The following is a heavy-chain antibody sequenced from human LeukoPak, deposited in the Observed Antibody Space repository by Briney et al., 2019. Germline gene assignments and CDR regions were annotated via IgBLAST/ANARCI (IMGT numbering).Heavy chain of an antibody. J-gene: IGHJ4*02. CDR2: IYNSGST. D-gene: IGHD3-10*01. CDR3: ARRTWFGRRDIDY. CDR1: GGSFSGYY. Sequence: SETLSLTCAVYGGSFSGYYWSWIRQPAGKGLEWIGRIYNSGSTTYNPSLKSRVTISEDTSKNQFSLKLSSVTAADTAVYYCARRTWFGRRDIDYWGQGTLVTVSS. V-gene: IGHV4-59*10.